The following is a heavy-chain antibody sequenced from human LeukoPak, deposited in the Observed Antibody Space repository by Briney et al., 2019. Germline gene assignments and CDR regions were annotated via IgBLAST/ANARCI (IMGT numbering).Heavy chain of an antibody. CDR1: AGSISSSSYS. V-gene: IGHV4-39*01. J-gene: IGHJ3*02. D-gene: IGHD2-15*01. CDR2: ICYSGST. Sequence: AETLSLTCSVSAGSISSSSYSCGWIRQPPGKGLEWYVSICYSGSTYFNPSLKSRVTISVDTSKNQFSLKLSSVTAADTAVYYCARGRRVRLYCSGGSCYPGMAFDIWGQGTMVTVSS. CDR3: ARGRRVRLYCSGGSCYPGMAFDI.